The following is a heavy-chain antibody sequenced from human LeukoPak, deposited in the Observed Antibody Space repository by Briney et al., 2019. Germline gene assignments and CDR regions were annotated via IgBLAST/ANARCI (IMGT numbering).Heavy chain of an antibody. D-gene: IGHD3-16*01. V-gene: IGHV1-2*06. J-gene: IGHJ3*01. CDR1: GYTFTYFY. Sequence: GASVKVSCKASGYTFTYFYIHWVRQAPGQGLEWMGRINPNSGGTDYARNFRGRVTLTRDTSITTVYMEVTRLTSDDTAVYYCAITYANNAFDVWGQGTMVTVSS. CDR3: AITYANNAFDV. CDR2: INPNSGGT.